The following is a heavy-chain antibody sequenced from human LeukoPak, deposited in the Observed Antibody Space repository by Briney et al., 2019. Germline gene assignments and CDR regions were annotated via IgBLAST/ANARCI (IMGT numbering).Heavy chain of an antibody. J-gene: IGHJ4*02. D-gene: IGHD2-21*01. Sequence: TGGSLRLSCVAAGFTFSNYAMQWVREALGKGLEYVSAISDSGGSTYYANSVTGRFTISRDNSKNTLYLQMGSLRADDMALYYCARVSNNYCVDYWGQGTLVTVSS. CDR3: ARVSNNYCVDY. V-gene: IGHV3-64*01. CDR1: GFTFSNYA. CDR2: ISDSGGST.